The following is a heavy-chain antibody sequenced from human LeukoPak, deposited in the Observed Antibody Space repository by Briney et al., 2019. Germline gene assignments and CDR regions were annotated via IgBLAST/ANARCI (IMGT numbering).Heavy chain of an antibody. V-gene: IGHV1-18*01. CDR3: ARRETYFDY. Sequence: ASVKVSCKTSGYTFLTYGISWVRQAPGQGLEWMGWISAYNGDTNYAQKVQDRVTMTTDTLTSTAYMELRSLTSDDTAIYYCARRETYFDYWGQGTVVAVSS. CDR2: ISAYNGDT. CDR1: GYTFLTYG. J-gene: IGHJ4*02.